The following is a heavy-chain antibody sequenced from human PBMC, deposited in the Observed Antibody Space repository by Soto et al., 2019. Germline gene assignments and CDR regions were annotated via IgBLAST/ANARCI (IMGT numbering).Heavy chain of an antibody. CDR1: GGSISSGGYY. J-gene: IGHJ3*02. CDR3: ARSAMIVVAKDAFDI. V-gene: IGHV4-31*03. Sequence: QVQLQESGPGLVKPSQTLSLTCTVSGGSISSGGYYWSWIRQHPGKGLEWIGYIYYSGSTYYNPSLKSRVTVSVDTSKNQFSLKLSSVTAAVTAVYYCARSAMIVVAKDAFDIWGQGTMVTVSS. CDR2: IYYSGST. D-gene: IGHD3-22*01.